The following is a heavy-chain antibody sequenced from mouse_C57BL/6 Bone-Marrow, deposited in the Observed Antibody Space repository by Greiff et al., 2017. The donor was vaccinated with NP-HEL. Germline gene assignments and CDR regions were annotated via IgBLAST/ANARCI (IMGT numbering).Heavy chain of an antibody. CDR2: IDPENGDT. CDR3: TTYYDYEGN. Sequence: EVQLQESGAELVRPGASVKLSCTASGFNIKDDYMHWVKQRPEQGLEWIGWIDPENGDTEYASKFQGKATITADTSSNTAYLQLSSLTSEDTAVYYCTTYYDYEGNWGQGTTLTVSS. V-gene: IGHV14-4*01. CDR1: GFNIKDDY. J-gene: IGHJ2*01. D-gene: IGHD2-4*01.